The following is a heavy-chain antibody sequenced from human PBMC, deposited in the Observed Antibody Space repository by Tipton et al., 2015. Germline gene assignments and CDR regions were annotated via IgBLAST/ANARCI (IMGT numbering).Heavy chain of an antibody. CDR1: GLIFSNYG. V-gene: IGHV3-33*01. CDR3: ARGSYINYGFNFLDY. D-gene: IGHD3-3*01. J-gene: IGHJ4*02. CDR2: TWYDGKNK. Sequence: SLRLSCVASGLIFSNYGMHWVRQVPGEGLEWVSFTWYDGKNKYYADSVKGRFTISRDNSKNTLFLQMNNLRAEDTAMYYCARGSYINYGFNFLDYWGQGALVTVSS.